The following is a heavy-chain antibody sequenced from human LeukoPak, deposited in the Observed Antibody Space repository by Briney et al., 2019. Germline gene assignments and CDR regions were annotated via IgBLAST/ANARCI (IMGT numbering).Heavy chain of an antibody. Sequence: SGTLSLTCGVSGGSITSTNYWTWVRQPPGKGLEWIGEFNLQGSTNYNPSLMGRVAISVDMSENHISLQLTSVTAADTAVYYCARDVFYYDSSGYYYGAFDIWGQGTMVTVSS. J-gene: IGHJ3*02. V-gene: IGHV4-4*02. CDR1: GGSITSTNY. D-gene: IGHD3-22*01. CDR3: ARDVFYYDSSGYYYGAFDI. CDR2: FNLQGST.